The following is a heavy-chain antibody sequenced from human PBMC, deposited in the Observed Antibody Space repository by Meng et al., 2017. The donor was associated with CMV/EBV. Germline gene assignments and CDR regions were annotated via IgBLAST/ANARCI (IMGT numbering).Heavy chain of an antibody. CDR3: ARGDRIVVVPAAIQKVTYYYYYGMDV. CDR2: IISSGSTI. D-gene: IGHD2-2*02. CDR1: GFTFSSYE. V-gene: IGHV3-48*03. Sequence: GESLKISCAASGFTFSSYEMNWVRQAPGKGLEWVSYIISSGSTIYYADSVKGRFTISRDNAKNSLYLQMNSLRAEDTAVYYCARGDRIVVVPAAIQKVTYYYYYGMDVWGQGTTVTVSS. J-gene: IGHJ6*02.